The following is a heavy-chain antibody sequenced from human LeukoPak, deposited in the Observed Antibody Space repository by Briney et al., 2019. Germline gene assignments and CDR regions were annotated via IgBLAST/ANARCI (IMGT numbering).Heavy chain of an antibody. CDR2: ISWNSGSI. J-gene: IGHJ3*02. CDR3: AKDIDDYGDYGDAFDI. D-gene: IGHD4-17*01. CDR1: GFTFDDYA. V-gene: IGHV3-9*01. Sequence: GGSLRLSCAASGFTFDDYAMHWVRQAPGKGLEWVSGISWNSGSIGYADSVKGRFTISRDNAKNSLYLQMNSLRAEDTALYYCAKDIDDYGDYGDAFDIWGQGTMVTVSS.